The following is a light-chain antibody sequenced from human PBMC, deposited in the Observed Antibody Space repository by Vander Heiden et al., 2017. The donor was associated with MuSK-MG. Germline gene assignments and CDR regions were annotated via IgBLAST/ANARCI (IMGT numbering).Light chain of an antibody. CDR3: QQYDSYSPET. CDR1: QSISSW. Sequence: DIQMTQSPSTLSASVGDRVTITCRASQSISSWLAWYQQKPGKAPKLLIYKASSLESGVPSRFGGSGSGTEFTLTISSLQPADLAPYYCQQYDSYSPETFGQGTKVEIK. CDR2: KAS. J-gene: IGKJ1*01. V-gene: IGKV1-5*03.